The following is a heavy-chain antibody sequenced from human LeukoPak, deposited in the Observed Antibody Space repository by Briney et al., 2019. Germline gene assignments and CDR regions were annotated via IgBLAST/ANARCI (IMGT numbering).Heavy chain of an antibody. Sequence: PSETLSLTCTVSGGSISSYYWTWIRQPPGKGLEWIGFIDNGGSTNNNPSLKSRVTISLDTSKNQFSLNLSSVAAADTAVYHCARHPYAGNPLDYWGQGTLVTVSS. CDR2: IDNGGST. CDR1: GGSISSYY. D-gene: IGHD4-23*01. CDR3: ARHPYAGNPLDY. J-gene: IGHJ4*02. V-gene: IGHV4-59*01.